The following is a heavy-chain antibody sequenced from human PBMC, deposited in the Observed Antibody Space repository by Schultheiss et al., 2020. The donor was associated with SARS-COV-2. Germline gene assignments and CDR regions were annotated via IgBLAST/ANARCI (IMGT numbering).Heavy chain of an antibody. Sequence: GSLRLSCAASGFTFSGSAMHWVRQASGKGLEWVGRVRIKANSYATAYAASVKGRFTISRDDSKNTAYLQMNSLRDEDTAVYYCARGFWSGYSDWGQGTLVTVSS. CDR1: GFTFSGSA. V-gene: IGHV3-73*01. J-gene: IGHJ4*02. CDR2: VRIKANSYAT. CDR3: ARGFWSGYSD. D-gene: IGHD3-3*01.